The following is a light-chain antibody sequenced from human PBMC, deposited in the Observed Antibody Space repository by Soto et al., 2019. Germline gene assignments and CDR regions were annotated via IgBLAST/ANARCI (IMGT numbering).Light chain of an antibody. CDR2: EVT. J-gene: IGLJ1*01. V-gene: IGLV2-14*01. CDR1: SSDVGGYNY. Sequence: QSVLTQPASVSGSPGQSITISCTGTSSDVGGYNYVSWYQQHPGKAPKLMIYEVTNRPSGVSNRFSGSKSGNTASLTISGLQAEDEADYYCSSYTSRSTLVLGTGTKVTV. CDR3: SSYTSRSTLV.